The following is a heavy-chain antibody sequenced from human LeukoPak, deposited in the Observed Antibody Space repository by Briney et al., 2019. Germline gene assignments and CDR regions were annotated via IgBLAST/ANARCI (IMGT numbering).Heavy chain of an antibody. CDR3: ARESGYYGDYLGWFDP. J-gene: IGHJ5*02. Sequence: MSSETLSLTCTVSGGSISSSSYYWGWIRQPPGKGLEWIGSIYYSGSTYYNPSLKSRVTISVDTSKNQFSLKLSSVTAADTAVYYCARESGYYGDYLGWFDPWGQGTLVTVSS. V-gene: IGHV4-39*02. CDR2: IYYSGST. D-gene: IGHD4-17*01. CDR1: GGSISSSSYY.